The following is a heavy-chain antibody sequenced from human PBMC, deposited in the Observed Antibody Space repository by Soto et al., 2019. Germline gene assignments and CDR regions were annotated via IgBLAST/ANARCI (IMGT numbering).Heavy chain of an antibody. CDR2: INPNSGGT. Sequence: ASVKVSCKASGYTFTGYYMHWVRQAPGQGLEGMGWINPNSGGTNYAQKFQGRVTMTRDTSISTAYMELSRLRSDATDVYYCERSAGWGLAAHYSYYGMDVWGQGTTVNV. V-gene: IGHV1-2*02. CDR3: ERSAGWGLAAHYSYYGMDV. J-gene: IGHJ6*02. D-gene: IGHD6-13*01. CDR1: GYTFTGYY.